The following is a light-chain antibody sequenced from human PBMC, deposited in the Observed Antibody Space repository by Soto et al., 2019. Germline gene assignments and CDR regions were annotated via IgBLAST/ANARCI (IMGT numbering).Light chain of an antibody. CDR1: QNINTW. Sequence: DIQMTQSPSTLSASVGDRITITCRASQNINTWLAWYQQIPGKAPKLLIYDGSTLQSGVPSRFSGSGSGTEFTLTISSLQPEDFATFYCQQYKTYSRTFGQGTTVEVK. CDR3: QQYKTYSRT. V-gene: IGKV1-5*03. J-gene: IGKJ1*01. CDR2: DGS.